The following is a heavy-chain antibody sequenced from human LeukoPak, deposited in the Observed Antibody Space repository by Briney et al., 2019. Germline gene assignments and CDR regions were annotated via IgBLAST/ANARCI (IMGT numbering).Heavy chain of an antibody. D-gene: IGHD3-10*01. V-gene: IGHV3-48*04. CDR2: ISSSGSTK. J-gene: IGHJ4*02. Sequence: GGSLRLSCAASGFTFRRYSMNWVRQAPGKGLEWVSYISSSGSTKYYADSVKGRFTISRDNAKNSFLQMNSLRAEDTAVYYCARDGHAYGRGSPHYWGQGTLVSVSS. CDR1: GFTFRRYS. CDR3: ARDGHAYGRGSPHY.